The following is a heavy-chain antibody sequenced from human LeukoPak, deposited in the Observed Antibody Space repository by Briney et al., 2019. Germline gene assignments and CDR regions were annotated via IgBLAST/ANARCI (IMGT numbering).Heavy chain of an antibody. Sequence: GGSLRLSCAASGFTFSSYAMSWVRQAPGKGLEWISAISGSGGSTYYADSVKGRFTISRDNSKNTLYLQMNSLRAEDTAVYYCAKRPEGDIVVVPAASDYWGQGTLVTVSS. D-gene: IGHD2-2*01. V-gene: IGHV3-23*01. CDR2: ISGSGGST. J-gene: IGHJ4*02. CDR1: GFTFSSYA. CDR3: AKRPEGDIVVVPAASDY.